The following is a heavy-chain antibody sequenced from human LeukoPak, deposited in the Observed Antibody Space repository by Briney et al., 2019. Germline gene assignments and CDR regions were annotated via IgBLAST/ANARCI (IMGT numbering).Heavy chain of an antibody. CDR3: AKVLGIAVAGKLAY. J-gene: IGHJ4*02. V-gene: IGHV3-23*01. CDR1: GFTFSTYA. CDR2: LSGSGGST. D-gene: IGHD6-19*01. Sequence: GGSLRLSCAASGFTFSTYAMSWVRQAPGKGLEWVSSLSGSGGSTYYADSVKGRFTISRDNSKNTLYLQMNSLRHEDTAVYYCAKVLGIAVAGKLAYWGQGTLVTVSS.